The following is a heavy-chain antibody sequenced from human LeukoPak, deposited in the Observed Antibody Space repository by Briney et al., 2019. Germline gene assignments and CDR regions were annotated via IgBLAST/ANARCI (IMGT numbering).Heavy chain of an antibody. V-gene: IGHV4-39*02. J-gene: IGHJ4*02. CDR1: GGSISISSYY. Sequence: SETLSLTCTVCGGSISISSYYWGWIRQPPGKGLEWIGSIYYSGSTYYIPSLKSRVTISVDTSKNQFSLKLSSVTAADTAVYYCAREVGASYYWGQGTLVTVSS. D-gene: IGHD1-26*01. CDR2: IYYSGST. CDR3: AREVGASYY.